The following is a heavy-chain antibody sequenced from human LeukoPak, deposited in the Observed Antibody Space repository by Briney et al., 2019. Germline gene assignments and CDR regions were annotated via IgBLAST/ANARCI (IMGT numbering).Heavy chain of an antibody. D-gene: IGHD4-17*01. CDR3: ARDRDYEGLDY. Sequence: PSETLSLTCTVSGGSISSGDYYWSWIRQPPGQGLEWIGYIYYSGSTYYNPSLKSRVTISVDTSKNQFSLKLSSVTAADTAVYYCARDRDYEGLDYWGQGTLVTVSS. CDR1: GGSISSGDYY. J-gene: IGHJ4*02. V-gene: IGHV4-30-4*01. CDR2: IYYSGST.